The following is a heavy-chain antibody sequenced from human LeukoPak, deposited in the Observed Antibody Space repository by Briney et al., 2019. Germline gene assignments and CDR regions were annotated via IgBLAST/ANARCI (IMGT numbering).Heavy chain of an antibody. CDR2: ISGYNDNT. V-gene: IGHV1-18*01. CDR1: GYTFTTYG. D-gene: IGHD4-23*01. Sequence: ASVTVSCKASGYTFTTYGISWVRQAPGQGLEWMGWISGYNDNTNYVQELQGRVTMTTDTSTSTAYLELRSLRSDDTAVYYCARVGSGNSRNTDAFDVWGQGTMVTVSS. J-gene: IGHJ3*01. CDR3: ARVGSGNSRNTDAFDV.